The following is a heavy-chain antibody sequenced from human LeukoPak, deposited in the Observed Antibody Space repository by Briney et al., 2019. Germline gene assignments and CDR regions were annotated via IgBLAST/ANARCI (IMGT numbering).Heavy chain of an antibody. V-gene: IGHV4-61*02. J-gene: IGHJ3*02. CDR3: ASDRIEVDAFDI. Sequence: SETLSLTCTVSGGSISSGSYFWSWIRQPAGTGLEWIGRIYTSGSTNYNPSLKSRVTISVDTSKNQFSLKLSSVTAADTAVYYCASDRIEVDAFDIWGQGTMVTVSS. D-gene: IGHD2-15*01. CDR1: GGSISSGSYF. CDR2: IYTSGST.